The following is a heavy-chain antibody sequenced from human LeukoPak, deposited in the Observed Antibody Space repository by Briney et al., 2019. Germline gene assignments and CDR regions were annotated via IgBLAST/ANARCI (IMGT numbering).Heavy chain of an antibody. J-gene: IGHJ6*02. D-gene: IGHD4-17*01. CDR2: IGTAGDT. CDR1: GFTFSSYD. V-gene: IGHV3-13*01. Sequence: TGGSLRLSCAASGFTFSSYDMHWVRQATGKGLEWVSAIGTAGDTYYSAYVKGPFTISRKNAKISLYLQMNRLRAGDTAVYYCARGLATRDYGDYAAYYYYYYGMDVWGQGTTVTVSS. CDR3: ARGLATRDYGDYAAYYYYYYGMDV.